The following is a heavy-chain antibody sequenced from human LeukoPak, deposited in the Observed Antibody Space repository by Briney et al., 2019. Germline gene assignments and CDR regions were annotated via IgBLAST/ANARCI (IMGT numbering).Heavy chain of an antibody. D-gene: IGHD6-6*01. CDR3: ARARSGPARDYFDS. V-gene: IGHV4-38-2*02. J-gene: IGHJ4*02. Sequence: SETLSLTCTVSGYSISSGYYWGWIRQPPGKGLEWIGSIYHSGSTYYNPSLNSRVSISIDTSNNQFFVQLTSVTAADTAVYFCARARSGPARDYFDSWGQGILVTVSS. CDR1: GYSISSGYY. CDR2: IYHSGST.